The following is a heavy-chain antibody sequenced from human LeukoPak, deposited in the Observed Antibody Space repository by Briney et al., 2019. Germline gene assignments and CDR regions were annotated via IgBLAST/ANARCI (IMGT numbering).Heavy chain of an antibody. D-gene: IGHD3-3*01. CDR2: IIPIFGTA. Sequence: SVTVSCKASGGTFSSYAISWVRQAPGQGLEWMGGIIPIFGTANYAQKFQGRVTITTDESTSTAYMELSSLRSEDTAVYYCARGGQYYDFWSGSQPHPGVWFDPWGQGTLVTVSS. CDR1: GGTFSSYA. CDR3: ARGGQYYDFWSGSQPHPGVWFDP. J-gene: IGHJ5*02. V-gene: IGHV1-69*05.